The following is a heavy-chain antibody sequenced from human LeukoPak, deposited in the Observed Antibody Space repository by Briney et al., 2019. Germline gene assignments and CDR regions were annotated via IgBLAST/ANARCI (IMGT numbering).Heavy chain of an antibody. CDR2: IYYSGST. Sequence: PSETLSLTCTVSGGSIGSSSYYWGWIRQPPGKGLEWIGSIYYSGSTYYNPSLKSRVTISVDTSKNQFSLKLSSVTAADTAVYYCARQPRSGYYYAPGSDPDYWGQGTLVTVSS. CDR3: ARQPRSGYYYAPGSDPDY. J-gene: IGHJ4*02. V-gene: IGHV4-39*01. CDR1: GGSIGSSSYY. D-gene: IGHD3-22*01.